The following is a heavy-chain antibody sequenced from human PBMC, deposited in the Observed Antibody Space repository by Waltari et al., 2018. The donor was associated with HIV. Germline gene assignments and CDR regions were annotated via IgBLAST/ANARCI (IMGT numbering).Heavy chain of an antibody. CDR2: IENNAKCGAV. D-gene: IGHD5-12*01. Sequence: EVQLVESGGGLVKLGGSLRLSCAASGLSFSDVCMIWVREAAGKGMEWVARIENNAKCGAVEYGALEKGRFTISREESKSMVYLQRSNLEADDTAVYFCTSWQGGSFWGQGTLVTVSS. J-gene: IGHJ4*02. CDR3: TSWQGGSF. V-gene: IGHV3-15*04. CDR1: GLSFSDVC.